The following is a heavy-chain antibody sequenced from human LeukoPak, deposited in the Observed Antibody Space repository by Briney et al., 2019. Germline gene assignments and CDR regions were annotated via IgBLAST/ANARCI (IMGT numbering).Heavy chain of an antibody. V-gene: IGHV3-48*03. CDR3: ARGTHTYGEPADY. D-gene: IGHD4-17*01. CDR1: GFTFSSYE. CDR2: ISSSGSTI. J-gene: IGHJ4*02. Sequence: GGSLRLSCAASGFTFSSYEMNWVRQAPGKGLEGVSYISSSGSTIYYADSVKGRFTISRDNAKNSLYLQMNSLRAEDTAVYYCARGTHTYGEPADYWGQGTLVTVSS.